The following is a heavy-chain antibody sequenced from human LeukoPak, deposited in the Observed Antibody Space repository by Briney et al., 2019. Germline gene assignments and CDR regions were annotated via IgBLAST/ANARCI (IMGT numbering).Heavy chain of an antibody. D-gene: IGHD1-20*01. J-gene: IGHJ5*02. CDR2: IRYDGSNK. CDR3: AKGTSYNWNDGWFDP. Sequence: GGSLRLSCAASGFTFSRYGMHWVRQAPGKGLEWVAFIRYDGSNKYYADSVKGRFTISRDNSENTLYLQMNSLRAADTAVYYCAKGTSYNWNDGWFDPWGNGILVTVSS. V-gene: IGHV3-30*02. CDR1: GFTFSRYG.